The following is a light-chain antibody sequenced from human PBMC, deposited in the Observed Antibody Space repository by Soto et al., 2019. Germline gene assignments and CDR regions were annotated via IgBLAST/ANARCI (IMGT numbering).Light chain of an antibody. V-gene: IGLV2-8*01. Sequence: QCALTQPPSASGSPGQSVTISCTGTSSDVGGYNYVSWYQQHPGKVPKLVVYEVNKRPSGVPDRFSGSKSGNTASLTVSGLQAEDEADYYCTSYAGGNNVFGTGTKVTVL. CDR2: EVN. J-gene: IGLJ1*01. CDR3: TSYAGGNNV. CDR1: SSDVGGYNY.